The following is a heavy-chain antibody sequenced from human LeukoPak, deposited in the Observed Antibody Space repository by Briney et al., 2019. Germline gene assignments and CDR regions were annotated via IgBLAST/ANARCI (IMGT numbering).Heavy chain of an antibody. D-gene: IGHD5-12*01. J-gene: IGHJ4*02. CDR2: IDGDGSST. Sequence: GGSLRLSCAASGFTVSSYWMQWVRQAPGKGLVWVSRIDGDGSSTNYADSVKGRFTISRDNAKNTLYLQMNSLRAEDTAVYYCARGYSGYFYYWGQGTLVTVSS. CDR3: ARGYSGYFYY. CDR1: GFTVSSYW. V-gene: IGHV3-74*01.